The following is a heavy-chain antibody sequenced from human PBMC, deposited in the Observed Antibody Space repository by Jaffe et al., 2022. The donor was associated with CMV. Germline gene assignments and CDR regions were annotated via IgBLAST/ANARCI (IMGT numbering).Heavy chain of an antibody. D-gene: IGHD6-6*01. V-gene: IGHV4-4*02. J-gene: IGHJ6*03. Sequence: QVQLQESGPGLVKPSGTLSLTCAVSGGSISSSNWWSWVRQPPGKGLEWIGEIYHSGSTNYNPSLKSRVTISVDKSKNQFSLKLSSVTAADTAVYYCARIQQLVLPDYYYYYMDVWGKGTTVTVSS. CDR3: ARIQQLVLPDYYYYYMDV. CDR1: GGSISSSNW. CDR2: IYHSGST.